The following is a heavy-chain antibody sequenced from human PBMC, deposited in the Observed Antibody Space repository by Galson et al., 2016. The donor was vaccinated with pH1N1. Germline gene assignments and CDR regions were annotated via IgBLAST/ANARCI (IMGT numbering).Heavy chain of an antibody. V-gene: IGHV3-23*01. Sequence: SLRLSCATSGFTFSSYAMGWVRQAPGKGLEWVSTVSHVVGTTYYADSVKGRFTISRDNSKNTFYLQMRSLKADDTAVYYCGKEGCIYSSGGYFDYWSQGTLVTVSS. CDR3: GKEGCIYSSGGYFDY. D-gene: IGHD6-19*01. J-gene: IGHJ4*02. CDR2: VSHVVGTT. CDR1: GFTFSSYA.